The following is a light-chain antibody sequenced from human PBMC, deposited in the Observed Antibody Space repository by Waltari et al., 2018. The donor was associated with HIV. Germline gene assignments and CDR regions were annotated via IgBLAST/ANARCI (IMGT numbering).Light chain of an antibody. CDR1: ALPKQY. CDR2: KDS. J-gene: IGLJ1*01. Sequence: SYELTQPPSVSVSPGQTARITCSGDALPKQYAYWYQQKPGQAPVVVIYKDSEGPSGIPERFSGSSSGTTVTLTISGVQAEDEADYYCQSADSSGTSYVFGTGTKVTVL. CDR3: QSADSSGTSYV. V-gene: IGLV3-25*03.